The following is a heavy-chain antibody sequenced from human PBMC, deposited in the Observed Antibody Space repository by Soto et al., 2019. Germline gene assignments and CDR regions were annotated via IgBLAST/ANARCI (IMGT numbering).Heavy chain of an antibody. CDR2: INHSGST. CDR3: ARGNVVVVAATYFDY. J-gene: IGHJ4*02. D-gene: IGHD2-15*01. Sequence: SETLSLTCAVYGGSFSGYYCSWIRQPPGKGLEWIGEINHSGSTNYSPSLKGRVTISVDTSKNQFSLKLSSVTAADTAVYYCARGNVVVVAATYFDYWGQGTLVTVSS. V-gene: IGHV4-34*01. CDR1: GGSFSGYY.